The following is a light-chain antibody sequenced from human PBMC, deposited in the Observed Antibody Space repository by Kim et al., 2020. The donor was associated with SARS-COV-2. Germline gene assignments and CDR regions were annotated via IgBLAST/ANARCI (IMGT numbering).Light chain of an antibody. CDR2: GAS. J-gene: IGKJ1*01. CDR1: QSISSN. V-gene: IGKV3-15*01. Sequence: GERATLSCRASQSISSNLAWYQQKPGQAPRLLIYGASTSATGIPARFSGSGSGTEFTLTISSLQSEDFAVYYCQQYNNWPSWTFGQGTKVEIK. CDR3: QQYNNWPSWT.